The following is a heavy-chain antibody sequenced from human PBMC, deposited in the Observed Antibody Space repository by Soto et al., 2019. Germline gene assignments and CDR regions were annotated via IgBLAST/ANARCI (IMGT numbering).Heavy chain of an antibody. Sequence: QVQLVESGGGLVKPGGSLRLSCAASGFTFSDYYMSWIRQAPGKGLEWVSYISSSSSYTNYADSVKGRFTISRDNAKNSLYLQMNSLRAEDTAVYYCARLSNTAMVTQLNYWGQGTLVTVSS. V-gene: IGHV3-11*05. CDR1: GFTFSDYY. J-gene: IGHJ4*02. CDR2: ISSSSSYT. D-gene: IGHD5-18*01. CDR3: ARLSNTAMVTQLNY.